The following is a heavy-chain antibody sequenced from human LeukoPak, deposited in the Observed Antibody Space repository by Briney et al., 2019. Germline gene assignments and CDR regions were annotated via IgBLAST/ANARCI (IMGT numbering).Heavy chain of an antibody. D-gene: IGHD4-17*01. CDR3: ARDYADYVGYFFFDY. Sequence: GGSLRLSCAASGFTFRSYAMSWVRQAPGKGLEWVSAISGSGGSTYYADSVKGRFTISRDNSQNTLYLQMNSLRAEDTAVYYCARDYADYVGYFFFDYWGQGTLVTVSS. CDR1: GFTFRSYA. CDR2: ISGSGGST. V-gene: IGHV3-23*01. J-gene: IGHJ4*02.